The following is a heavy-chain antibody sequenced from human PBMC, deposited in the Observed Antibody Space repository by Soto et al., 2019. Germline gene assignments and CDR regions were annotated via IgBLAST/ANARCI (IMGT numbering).Heavy chain of an antibody. CDR2: IYPGDSDT. Sequence: GESLKISCKGSGYSFTSYWIGSVRQMPGKGLEWMGIIYPGDSDTRYSPSFQGQVTISADKSISTAYLQWSSLKASDTAMYYCARHKITMVRGVIPTPNWFDPWGQGTLVTVSS. CDR1: GYSFTSYW. CDR3: ARHKITMVRGVIPTPNWFDP. V-gene: IGHV5-51*01. D-gene: IGHD3-10*01. J-gene: IGHJ5*02.